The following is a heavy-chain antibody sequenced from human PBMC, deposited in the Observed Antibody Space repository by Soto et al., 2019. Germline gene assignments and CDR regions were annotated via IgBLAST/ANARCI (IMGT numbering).Heavy chain of an antibody. D-gene: IGHD2-21*02. Sequence: TLSLTCTVSGGSISSNSYYWGWIRQPPGKGLEWIGSIYYSGSTYYNPSLKSRVTISVDTSKNQFSLKLSSVTAADTAVYYCARDLWGYCGADCYPLDVWGQGTTVTVSSGKAAPASVKVSCKASVSWFDPWGQGTLVTVSS. J-gene: IGHJ5*02. CDR2: IYYSGST. CDR1: GGSISSNSYY. V-gene: IGHV4-39*07. CDR3: ARDLWGYCGADCYPLDVWGQGTTVTVSSGKAAPASVKVSCKASVSWFDP.